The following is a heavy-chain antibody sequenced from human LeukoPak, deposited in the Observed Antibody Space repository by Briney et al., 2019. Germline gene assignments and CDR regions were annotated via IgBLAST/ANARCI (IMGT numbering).Heavy chain of an antibody. V-gene: IGHV4-59*01. Sequence: SETLSLTCTVSGGSISSYYWSWIRQPPGKGLEWIGYIYYSGSTNYNPSLKSRVTISVDTSKNQFSLKLSSVTAADTAVYYCARDRPSGITMVRGVRYGMDVWGPGTTVTVSS. CDR1: GGSISSYY. CDR3: ARDRPSGITMVRGVRYGMDV. D-gene: IGHD3-10*01. J-gene: IGHJ6*02. CDR2: IYYSGST.